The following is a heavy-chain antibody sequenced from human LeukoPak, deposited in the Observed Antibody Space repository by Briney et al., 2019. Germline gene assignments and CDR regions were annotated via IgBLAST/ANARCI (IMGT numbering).Heavy chain of an antibody. CDR2: IYYSGST. V-gene: IGHV4-59*01. CDR3: ARASRLWFGELSYFDY. CDR1: GGSISSYY. D-gene: IGHD3-10*01. J-gene: IGHJ4*02. Sequence: SETLSLTCTVSGGSISSYYWSWIRQPPGKGLEWIGYIYYSGSTNYNPSLKSRVTISVDTSKNQFSLKLSSVTAADTAVYYCARASRLWFGELSYFDYWGQGTLVTVSS.